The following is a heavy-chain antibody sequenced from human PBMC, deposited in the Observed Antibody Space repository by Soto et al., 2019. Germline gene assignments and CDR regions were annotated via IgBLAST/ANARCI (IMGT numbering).Heavy chain of an antibody. CDR1: GYTFTIYG. V-gene: IGHV1-18*01. D-gene: IGHD5-18*01. CDR3: ARDGVAGEAMNS. J-gene: IGHJ5*02. CDR2: ISGYNGNT. Sequence: QIQLVQSGAEVKKPGASVKVSCKTSGYTFTIYGISWVRQAPGQGLEWMGWISGYNGNTNYAQKFQGRVTMTTATSTSTVYMELRSLRSDDTAVYYCARDGVAGEAMNSWGQGTLVTVSS.